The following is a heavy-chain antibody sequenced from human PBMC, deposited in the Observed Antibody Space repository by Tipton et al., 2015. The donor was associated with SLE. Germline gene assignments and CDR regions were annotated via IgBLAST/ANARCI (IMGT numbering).Heavy chain of an antibody. V-gene: IGHV3-7*05. Sequence: SLRLSCAASGFTFSSYEMNWVRQAPGKGMEWVANIKQDGSEKYYVDSVKGRFTISRDNAKNSLYLQMNSLRAEDTAVYYCARGGRYFDWSYGDSDYWGQGTLVTVSS. CDR2: IKQDGSEK. J-gene: IGHJ4*02. CDR3: ARGGRYFDWSYGDSDY. D-gene: IGHD3-9*01. CDR1: GFTFSSYE.